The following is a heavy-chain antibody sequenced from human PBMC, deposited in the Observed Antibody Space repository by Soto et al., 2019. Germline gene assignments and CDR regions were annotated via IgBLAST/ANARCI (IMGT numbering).Heavy chain of an antibody. J-gene: IGHJ5*02. V-gene: IGHV3-11*01. CDR2: ISTSGNNI. CDR3: ARTYCSSISGAP. CDR1: GFIFSDYY. D-gene: IGHD2-2*01. Sequence: GGSLRLSCAASGFIFSDYYMSWIRQAPGKGLEWVSYISTSGNNIYYADSVKGRFTISRDNAKNSLYLQMNSLRAEDTAVYYCARTYCSSISGAPWGQGTLVTVSS.